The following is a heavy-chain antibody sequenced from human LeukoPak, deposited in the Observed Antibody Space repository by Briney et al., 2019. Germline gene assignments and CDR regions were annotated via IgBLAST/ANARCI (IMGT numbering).Heavy chain of an antibody. CDR2: IRGSGYNT. Sequence: GGSLKLSCAASGVTFNSHGMSWVRQSPGKGLEWVATIRGSGYNTYYADSVRGRFTISRDNSKNTVYLQMNTLRAADTAVYYCAKGAEEGVVITSVYYYYMDVWGKGTTVTISS. D-gene: IGHD3-22*01. CDR3: AKGAEEGVVITSVYYYYMDV. V-gene: IGHV3-23*01. CDR1: GVTFNSHG. J-gene: IGHJ6*03.